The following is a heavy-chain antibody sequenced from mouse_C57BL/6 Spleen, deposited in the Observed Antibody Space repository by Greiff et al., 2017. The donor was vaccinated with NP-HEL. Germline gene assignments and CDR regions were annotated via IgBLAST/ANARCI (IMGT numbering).Heavy chain of an antibody. D-gene: IGHD2-5*01. Sequence: EVKLEESGGGLVQPGGSMKLSCAASGFTFSDAWMDWVRQSPEKGLEWVAEIRNKANNHATYYAESVKGRFTISRDDSKSSVYLQMNSLRAEDTGIYYCTRPGDSNYWYFDVWGTGTTVTVSS. J-gene: IGHJ1*03. CDR3: TRPGDSNYWYFDV. V-gene: IGHV6-6*01. CDR2: IRNKANNHAT. CDR1: GFTFSDAW.